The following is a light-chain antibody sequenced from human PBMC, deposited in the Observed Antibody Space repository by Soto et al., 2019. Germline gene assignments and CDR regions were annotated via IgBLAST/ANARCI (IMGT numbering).Light chain of an antibody. CDR2: GAS. J-gene: IGKJ5*01. CDR1: QSVSSGS. Sequence: IVLTQPPGTLSLSPGERATISPRPRQSVSSGSIAWYRQKPGPAPRLFLYGASKRASATPDKFIGSGSGSEFILAISRLEPVDFPVDYWQQYDKLATPITSGQGTRLEIK. CDR3: QQYDKLATPIT. V-gene: IGKV3-20*01.